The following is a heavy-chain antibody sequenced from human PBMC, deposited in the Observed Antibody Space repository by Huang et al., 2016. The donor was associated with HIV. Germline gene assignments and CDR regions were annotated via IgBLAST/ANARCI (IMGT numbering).Heavy chain of an antibody. CDR1: GGSFSGYY. Sequence: QVQLQQWGAGVLKPSETLYLTCAVYGGSFSGYYWRWIRQSPGKGLEWIGEINHSGITNYNPALKSRVTMSVDTAKNQFSLKLSSVTSADMAVYYCASLFFDYWGQEILVTVSS. CDR2: INHSGIT. CDR3: ASLFFDY. J-gene: IGHJ4*02. V-gene: IGHV4-34*01.